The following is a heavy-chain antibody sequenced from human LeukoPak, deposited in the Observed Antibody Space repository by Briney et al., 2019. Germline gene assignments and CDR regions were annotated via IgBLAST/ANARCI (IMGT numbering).Heavy chain of an antibody. CDR2: INPNSGGT. CDR1: GYTFTGYY. CDR3: ARDHSSWARGYFDY. Sequence: ASVKVSCKASGYTFTGYYMHWVRQAPGQGLEWTGWINPNSGGTNYAQKFQGRVTMTRDTSISTAYMELSRLRSDDTAVYYCARDHSSWARGYFDYWGQGTLVTVSS. D-gene: IGHD6-13*01. V-gene: IGHV1-2*02. J-gene: IGHJ4*02.